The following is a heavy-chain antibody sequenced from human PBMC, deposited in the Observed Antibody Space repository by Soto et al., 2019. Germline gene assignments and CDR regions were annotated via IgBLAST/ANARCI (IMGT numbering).Heavy chain of an antibody. CDR1: GFTISTYG. D-gene: IGHD6-6*01. CDR3: ARGGSPVAARTNSNYYYYGLDV. J-gene: IGHJ6*02. CDR2: IWSDGINQ. Sequence: GGSLRLSCAASGFTISTYGMHWVRQAPGKGLEWVAVIWSDGINQYYTDSVKGRFTMSRDTSKNTLYLQMNSLRVEDTAVYYCARGGSPVAARTNSNYYYYGLDVWGQGTTVTVSS. V-gene: IGHV3-33*01.